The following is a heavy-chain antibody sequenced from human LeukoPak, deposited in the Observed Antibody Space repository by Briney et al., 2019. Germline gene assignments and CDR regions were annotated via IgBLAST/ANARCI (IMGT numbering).Heavy chain of an antibody. J-gene: IGHJ4*02. CDR1: GFTFSSYA. V-gene: IGHV3-30-3*01. CDR3: ARDVAVAGTPFDY. D-gene: IGHD6-19*01. CDR2: ISYDGSNK. Sequence: PGRSLRLSCAASGFTFSSYAMRWVRQAPGKGLEWVAVISYDGSNKYYADSVKGRFTISRDNSKNTLYLQMNSLRAEDTAVYYCARDVAVAGTPFDYWGQGTLVTVSS.